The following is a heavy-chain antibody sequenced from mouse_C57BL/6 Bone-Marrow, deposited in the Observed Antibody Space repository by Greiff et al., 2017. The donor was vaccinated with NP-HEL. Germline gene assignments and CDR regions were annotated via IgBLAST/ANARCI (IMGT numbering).Heavy chain of an antibody. V-gene: IGHV1-82*01. J-gene: IGHJ2*01. CDR3: ARSYYYGSSYVPYFDY. Sequence: VQLQQSGPELVKPGASVKISCKASGYAFSSSWMNWVKQRPGKGLEWIGRIYPGDGDTNYNGKFKGKATLTADKSPSTAYMQLSSLTSEDSAVYFCARSYYYGSSYVPYFDYWGQGTTLTVSS. D-gene: IGHD1-1*01. CDR1: GYAFSSSW. CDR2: IYPGDGDT.